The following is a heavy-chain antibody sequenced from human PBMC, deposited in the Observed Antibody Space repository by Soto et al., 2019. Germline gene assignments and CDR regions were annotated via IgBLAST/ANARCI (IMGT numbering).Heavy chain of an antibody. V-gene: IGHV4-30-4*01. Sequence: TQSITCTVSGGSISSADYYWSWLRQPPGKGLEWIGYIYYRGSTYYNPSLKSRVTISVDTSKNQFSLKLSSVTAADTAVYYCATVPLTIFGVVTNRPYYYYGMDVWGQGTTVTVSS. CDR3: ATVPLTIFGVVTNRPYYYYGMDV. D-gene: IGHD3-3*01. J-gene: IGHJ6*02. CDR1: GGSISSADYY. CDR2: IYYRGST.